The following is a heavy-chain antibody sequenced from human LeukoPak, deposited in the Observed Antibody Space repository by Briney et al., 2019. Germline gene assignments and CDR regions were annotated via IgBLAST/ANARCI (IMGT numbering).Heavy chain of an antibody. D-gene: IGHD1-26*01. J-gene: IGHJ4*02. CDR1: GYSFTTYW. V-gene: IGHV5-51*01. Sequence: GESLKISCKGSGYSFTTYWIGWVPPMPGEGLEGVGIIYPGDSDTGYSPSFQGQVTISADKSISTAYLQWSSLKASDTAMYYCARDSGATSSFFDYWGQGTLVTVSS. CDR3: ARDSGATSSFFDY. CDR2: IYPGDSDT.